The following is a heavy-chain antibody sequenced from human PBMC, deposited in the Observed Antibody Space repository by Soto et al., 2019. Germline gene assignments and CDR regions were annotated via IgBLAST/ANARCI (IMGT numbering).Heavy chain of an antibody. J-gene: IGHJ6*02. CDR3: ARGDATKIVVTTYYGMDV. D-gene: IGHD4-17*01. V-gene: IGHV1-69*12. CDR1: GGSLSNYG. CDR2: IIPVFGTA. Sequence: QVQLVQSGAEVKKPGSSVKVSCKASGGSLSNYGISWVRQARGQGLEWMGGIIPVFGTANYAQKFQGRVTISADECTSIVYMDVTSLRSEDTAVYYCARGDATKIVVTTYYGMDVWGQGTTVTVSS.